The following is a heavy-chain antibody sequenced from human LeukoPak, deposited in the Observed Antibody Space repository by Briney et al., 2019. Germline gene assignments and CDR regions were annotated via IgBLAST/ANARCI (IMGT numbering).Heavy chain of an antibody. CDR3: ARDLVGALGY. CDR1: GFTFSSYA. J-gene: IGHJ4*02. V-gene: IGHV3-30-3*01. D-gene: IGHD1-26*01. Sequence: GRSLRLSCAASGFTFSSYAMHWVRQAPGKGLEWVAVISYDGSNKYYADSVKGRFTISRDNSKNTLYLQMNSLRAEDTAVYYCARDLVGALGYWGQGTLVTVSS. CDR2: ISYDGSNK.